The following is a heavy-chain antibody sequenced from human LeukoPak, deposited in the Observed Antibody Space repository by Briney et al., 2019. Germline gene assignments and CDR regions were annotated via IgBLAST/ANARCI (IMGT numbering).Heavy chain of an antibody. Sequence: ASVKVSCKASGYTFIDYYLHWVRQAPGQGLEWMGWINPNSGGTNYAQKFQGRVTMTRDTSISTAYMELSSLTSDDTAVYYCATDLAMVRGVIGGDYWGQGTLVTVSS. V-gene: IGHV1-2*02. D-gene: IGHD3-10*01. CDR1: GYTFIDYY. CDR3: ATDLAMVRGVIGGDY. J-gene: IGHJ4*02. CDR2: INPNSGGT.